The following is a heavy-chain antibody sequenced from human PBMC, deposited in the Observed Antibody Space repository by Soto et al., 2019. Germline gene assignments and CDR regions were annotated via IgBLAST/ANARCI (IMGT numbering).Heavy chain of an antibody. CDR3: ARDGDYIAGTTGSWVDP. CDR2: MNPNSGNT. CDR1: GYTFTSYE. D-gene: IGHD5-12*01. J-gene: IGHJ5*02. Sequence: QVQLVQSGAEVKKPGASVKVSCKASGYTFTSYEINWVRQATGQGLEWMGWMNPNSGNTGYAQKFQGRVTMTRNTSISTAYMELSSLRSEDTAVYSCARDGDYIAGTTGSWVDPWGQGTLVTVSS. V-gene: IGHV1-8*01.